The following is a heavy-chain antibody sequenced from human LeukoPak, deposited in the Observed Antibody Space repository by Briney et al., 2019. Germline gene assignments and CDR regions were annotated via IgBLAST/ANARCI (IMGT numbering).Heavy chain of an antibody. CDR2: ICYSGST. Sequence: SETLSLTCTVSGGSISSYYWSWTRQPPGKGLEWIGYICYSGSTNYNPSLKSRVTISVDTSKNQFSLKLSSVTAADTAVYYCARGQYYDFWSGYLGHYYYMDVWGKGTTVTVSS. D-gene: IGHD3-3*01. CDR3: ARGQYYDFWSGYLGHYYYMDV. V-gene: IGHV4-59*01. CDR1: GGSISSYY. J-gene: IGHJ6*03.